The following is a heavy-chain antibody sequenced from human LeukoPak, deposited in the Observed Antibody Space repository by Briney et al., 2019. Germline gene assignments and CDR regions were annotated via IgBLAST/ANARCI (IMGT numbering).Heavy chain of an antibody. Sequence: GESLRLSCAASGFTFSSYAMSWIRQAPGKGLEWVSYISSSGSTIYYADSVKGRFTISRDNAKNSLYLQMNSLRAEDTAVYYCARDSRSSRSAFDIWGQGTMVTVSS. CDR3: ARDSRSSRSAFDI. J-gene: IGHJ3*02. CDR1: GFTFSSYA. V-gene: IGHV3-11*01. D-gene: IGHD6-19*01. CDR2: ISSSGSTI.